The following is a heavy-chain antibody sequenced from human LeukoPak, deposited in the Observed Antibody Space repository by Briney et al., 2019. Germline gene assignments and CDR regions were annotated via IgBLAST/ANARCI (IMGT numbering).Heavy chain of an antibody. CDR1: GFTFNNYW. D-gene: IGHD3-9*01. V-gene: IGHV3-7*03. CDR2: IKQDGGEN. Sequence: PGGSLRLSCEASGFTFNNYWMSWVRQAPGKGLEWVANIKQDGGENYYVDSVKGRFTISRDNAKNSLYLQMNSLRAEDTALYHCARVLTGYYIWYFDLWGRGTLVTVSS. J-gene: IGHJ2*01. CDR3: ARVLTGYYIWYFDL.